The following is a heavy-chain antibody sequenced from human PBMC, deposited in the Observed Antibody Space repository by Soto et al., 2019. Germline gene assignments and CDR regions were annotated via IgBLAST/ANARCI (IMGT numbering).Heavy chain of an antibody. CDR1: GGSISSGDYY. CDR3: ARVIPKGYCSSSSCYKQNWFDP. V-gene: IGHV4-30-4*01. CDR2: IYYSGST. J-gene: IGHJ5*02. D-gene: IGHD2-2*02. Sequence: SETLSLTCTVSGGSISSGDYYWSWIRQPPGKGLEWIGYIYYSGSTYYNPSLKSRVTISVDTSKNQFSLKLSSVTAADTAVYYCARVIPKGYCSSSSCYKQNWFDPWGQGTLVTVSS.